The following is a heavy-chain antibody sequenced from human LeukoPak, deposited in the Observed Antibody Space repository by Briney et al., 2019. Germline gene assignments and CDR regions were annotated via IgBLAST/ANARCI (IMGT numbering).Heavy chain of an antibody. J-gene: IGHJ4*02. CDR3: ARVGYDSSGYYYDDY. D-gene: IGHD3-22*01. Sequence: ASVKVSCKASGYTFTSYGISWVRQAPGQGLEWMGWISAYNGSTNYAQKLQGRVTMTTDTSTSTAYMELRSLRSDDTAVYYCARVGYDSSGYYYDDYWGQGTLVTVSS. V-gene: IGHV1-18*01. CDR2: ISAYNGST. CDR1: GYTFTSYG.